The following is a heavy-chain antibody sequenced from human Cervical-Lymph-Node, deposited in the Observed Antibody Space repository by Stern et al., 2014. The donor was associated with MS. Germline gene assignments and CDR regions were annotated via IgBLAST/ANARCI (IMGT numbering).Heavy chain of an antibody. V-gene: IGHV1-18*04. CDR1: GYTSTNYG. CDR2: VSAYNGYT. J-gene: IGHJ6*02. CDR3: AGYYYHGMDV. Sequence: VHLVESGAEVKKPGATVKVSCKASGYTSTNYGINWVRQAPGQGLEWMGWVSAYNGYTSYAQKFQGRVTLTTDTSTTTAYMDLRSLRSDDTAVYYCAGYYYHGMDVWGQGTTVTVSS.